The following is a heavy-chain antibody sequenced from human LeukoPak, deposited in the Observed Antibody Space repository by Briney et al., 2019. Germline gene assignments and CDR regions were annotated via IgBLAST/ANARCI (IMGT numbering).Heavy chain of an antibody. CDR3: ASTIVGATPAKYYYYGMDV. Sequence: SVKVSCKASGGTCSSYAISWVRQAPGQGLEWMGGIIPIFGTANYAQKFQGRVTITADESTSTAYMELSSLRSEDTAVYYCASTIVGATPAKYYYYGMDVWGQGTTVTVSS. CDR1: GGTCSSYA. J-gene: IGHJ6*02. CDR2: IIPIFGTA. V-gene: IGHV1-69*13. D-gene: IGHD1-26*01.